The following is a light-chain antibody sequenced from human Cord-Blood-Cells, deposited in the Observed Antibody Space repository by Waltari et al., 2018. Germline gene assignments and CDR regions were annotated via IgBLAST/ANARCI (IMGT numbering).Light chain of an antibody. CDR3: QQYNSYST. CDR1: QSISSW. J-gene: IGKJ5*01. CDR2: KAS. V-gene: IGKV1-5*03. Sequence: DIQMTQSPSTLSESVGDRVPITCRPSQSISSWLAWYQQKPGKAPKLLIYKASSLESGVPSRFSGSGSGTEFTLTISSLQPDDFATYYCQQYNSYSTFGQGTRLEIK.